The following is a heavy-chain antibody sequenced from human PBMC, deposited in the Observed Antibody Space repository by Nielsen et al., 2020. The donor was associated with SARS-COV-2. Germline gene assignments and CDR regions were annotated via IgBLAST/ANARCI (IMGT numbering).Heavy chain of an antibody. D-gene: IGHD3-22*01. CDR1: GFTLSSYS. CDR3: ATGDYYDSSGYYDLDY. V-gene: IGHV3-21*01. J-gene: IGHJ4*02. CDR2: ISSSSSYI. Sequence: GGSLRLSCAASGFTLSSYSMNWVRQAPGKGLEWVSSISSSSSYICYADSVKGRFTISRDNSKNTLYLQMNSLRAEDTAVYYCATGDYYDSSGYYDLDYWGQGTLVTVSS.